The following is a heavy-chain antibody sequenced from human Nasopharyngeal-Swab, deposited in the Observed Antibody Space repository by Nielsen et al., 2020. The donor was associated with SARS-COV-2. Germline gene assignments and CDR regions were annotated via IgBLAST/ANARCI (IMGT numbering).Heavy chain of an antibody. J-gene: IGHJ1*01. CDR1: GFTVSHYY. Sequence: GESLKISCAASGFTVSHYYVSWVRQAPGKGLEYVSVIYSDGSTYYPDSVKGRFTISRDNSKNTIYLQMNSLRADDTAVYYCVREDYHTHYVYFQHWGQGTVVTVSS. CDR2: IYSDGST. CDR3: VREDYHTHYVYFQH. V-gene: IGHV3-53*01. D-gene: IGHD3-9*01.